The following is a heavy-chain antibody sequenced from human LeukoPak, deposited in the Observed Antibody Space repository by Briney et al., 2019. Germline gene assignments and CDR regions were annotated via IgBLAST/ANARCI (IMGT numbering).Heavy chain of an antibody. CDR1: GGTFSSYV. D-gene: IGHD3-9*01. Sequence: SVKVSCKASGGTFSSYVINWVRHAPGQGLEWMGGILPIFGTAIYAQHFQGRLTITADESTNSAYMELNRLRSDDTAVYYCARAEDQGRYFDWLPGFDPWGQGTLVTVSS. J-gene: IGHJ5*02. CDR2: ILPIFGTA. V-gene: IGHV1-69*01. CDR3: ARAEDQGRYFDWLPGFDP.